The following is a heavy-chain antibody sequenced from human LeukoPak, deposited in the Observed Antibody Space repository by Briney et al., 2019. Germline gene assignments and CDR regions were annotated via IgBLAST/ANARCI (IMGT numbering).Heavy chain of an antibody. V-gene: IGHV1-8*01. J-gene: IGHJ5*02. D-gene: IGHD3-22*01. Sequence: ASVKVSCKASGYTSTSYDINWVRQATGQGLEWMGWMNPNSGNTGYAQKFQGRVTMTRNTSISTAYMGLSSLRSEDTAVYYCARGIMYYYDSSGYHGWFDPWGQGTLVTVSS. CDR2: MNPNSGNT. CDR1: GYTSTSYD. CDR3: ARGIMYYYDSSGYHGWFDP.